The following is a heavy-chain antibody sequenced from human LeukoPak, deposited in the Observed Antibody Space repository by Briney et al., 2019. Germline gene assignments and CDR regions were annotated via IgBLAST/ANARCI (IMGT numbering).Heavy chain of an antibody. D-gene: IGHD3-9*01. J-gene: IGHJ4*02. Sequence: SVKVSCKASGGTFSSYAISWVRQAPGQGLEWMGGIIPIFGTANYAQKFQGRVTITTDESTSTAYMELSSLRSEDTAVYYCARGLTGYYTRGIDYWGQGTLVTVSS. V-gene: IGHV1-69*05. CDR3: ARGLTGYYTRGIDY. CDR1: GGTFSSYA. CDR2: IIPIFGTA.